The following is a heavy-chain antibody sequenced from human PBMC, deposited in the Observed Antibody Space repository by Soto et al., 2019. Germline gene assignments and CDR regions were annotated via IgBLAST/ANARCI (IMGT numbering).Heavy chain of an antibody. V-gene: IGHV3-9*01. CDR3: AKDLNTWFGEGAIFDS. J-gene: IGHJ4*02. D-gene: IGHD3-10*01. CDR2: ISWNGRRV. CDR1: GFTFGDYI. Sequence: AGGSLRLSCAASGFTFGDYIMYWVRQAPGKGLEWVSSISWNGRRVAYADSVKGRFTISRDNAKTSLYLQMNSLRAEDTGMYYCAKDLNTWFGEGAIFDSWGLGTLVTVYS.